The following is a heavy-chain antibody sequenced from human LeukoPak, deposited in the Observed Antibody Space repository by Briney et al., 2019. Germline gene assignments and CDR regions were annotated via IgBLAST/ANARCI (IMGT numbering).Heavy chain of an antibody. J-gene: IGHJ4*02. V-gene: IGHV3-23*01. CDR1: GFTFSSYA. CDR3: AKALGGYCSSTSCSY. CDR2: ISGSGGST. Sequence: GGSLRLPCAASGFTFSSYAMSWVRQAPGKGLEWVSAISGSGGSTYYADSVKGRFTISRDDSKNTLYLQMNSLRAEDTAVYYCAKALGGYCSSTSCSYWGQGTLVTVSS. D-gene: IGHD2-2*01.